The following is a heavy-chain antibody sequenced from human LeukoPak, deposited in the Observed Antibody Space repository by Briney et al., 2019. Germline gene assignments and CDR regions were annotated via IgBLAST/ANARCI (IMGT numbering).Heavy chain of an antibody. CDR3: SRLRGYSYGYADY. CDR1: GFTYRSYA. CDR2: ISGSDGST. D-gene: IGHD5-18*01. V-gene: IGHV3-23*01. J-gene: IGHJ4*02. Sequence: GGSLRLSCAASGFTYRSYAMSWVRQAPGKGLEWVSSISGSDGSTYYPDSVKGRFTISRDNSKNTLYLQMDSLRAEDTAVYYCSRLRGYSYGYADYWGQGTLVTVSS.